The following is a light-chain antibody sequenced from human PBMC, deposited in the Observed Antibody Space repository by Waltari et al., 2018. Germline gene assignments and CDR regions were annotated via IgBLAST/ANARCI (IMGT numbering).Light chain of an antibody. CDR2: GAT. Sequence: EIVMTQSPATLSVSPGERATLSCRASQSVSSTVAWYQQKPGQAPRLLTYGATTMATGLPARFSGSGSGTEFTLTISSLQSEDFADYYCQQYNNWPLLTFGGGTKVEIK. V-gene: IGKV3-15*01. CDR1: QSVSST. J-gene: IGKJ4*01. CDR3: QQYNNWPLLT.